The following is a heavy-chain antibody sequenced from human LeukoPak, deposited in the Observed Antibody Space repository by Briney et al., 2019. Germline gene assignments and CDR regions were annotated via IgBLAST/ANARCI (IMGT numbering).Heavy chain of an antibody. J-gene: IGHJ5*02. Sequence: PSETLSLTCTVSGGSISSYYWSWLRQPPGKGLEWIGYIYYSGSTNYNPSLKSRVTISVDTSKNQFSLKLSSVTAADTAVYYCARVGGGSYYGNWFDPWGQGTLVTVSS. CDR1: GGSISSYY. V-gene: IGHV4-59*01. CDR2: IYYSGST. CDR3: ARVGGGSYYGNWFDP. D-gene: IGHD1-26*01.